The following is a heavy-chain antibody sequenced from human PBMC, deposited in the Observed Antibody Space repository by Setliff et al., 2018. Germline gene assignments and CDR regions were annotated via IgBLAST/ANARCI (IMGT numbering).Heavy chain of an antibody. CDR1: GFTFRSFG. CDR3: ASSFTRHMGAADY. CDR2: IWYSGSYT. J-gene: IGHJ4*02. V-gene: IGHV3-33*01. D-gene: IGHD2-21*01. Sequence: PGESLKISCAASGFTFRSFGMHWVRQAPGKGLEWVAVIWYSGSYTYYADSVKGRFTISRDNSKNTLFLEMNSLRAEDTAVYYCASSFTRHMGAADYWGQGTLVTVS.